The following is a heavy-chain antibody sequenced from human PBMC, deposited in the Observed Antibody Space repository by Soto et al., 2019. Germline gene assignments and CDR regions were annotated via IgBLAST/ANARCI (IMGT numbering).Heavy chain of an antibody. CDR1: GDTFTSYY. CDR2: INPHGGST. J-gene: IGHJ5*02. D-gene: IGHD3-3*01. V-gene: IGHV1-46*01. CDR3: PRSSGGNFGIIIEGSNWFDP. Sequence: ASVKVSCKAPGDTFTSYYLNWVRQAPGQGLEWMGVINPHGGSTKYARNFQGRVTMTRDTPRSTAYMVLRSLRSDDTDIYYCPRSSGGNFGIIIEGSNWFDPWGQGTLVTVSS.